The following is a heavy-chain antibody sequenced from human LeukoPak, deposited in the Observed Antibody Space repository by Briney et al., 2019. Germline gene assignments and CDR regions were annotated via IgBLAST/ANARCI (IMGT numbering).Heavy chain of an antibody. CDR3: ARAGYCSGGSCFPDDAFDI. D-gene: IGHD2-15*01. CDR2: INPSGGTT. Sequence: GASVKVSCKASRYTFIRYHMHWVRQAPGQGLEWMAIINPSGGTTSYAQKFQGRVTMTRDMSTSTVYMELSSLRSEDTAVYYCARAGYCSGGSCFPDDAFDIWGQGTMVTVSS. CDR1: RYTFIRYH. J-gene: IGHJ3*02. V-gene: IGHV1-46*01.